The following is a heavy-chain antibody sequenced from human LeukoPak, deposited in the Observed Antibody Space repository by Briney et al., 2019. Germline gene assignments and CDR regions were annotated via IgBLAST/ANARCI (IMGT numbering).Heavy chain of an antibody. V-gene: IGHV3-23*01. CDR3: ARAPDGWFDP. J-gene: IGHJ5*02. D-gene: IGHD1-14*01. CDR1: GFTFSSYG. CDR2: ISGSGGST. Sequence: QSGGSLRLSCAASGFTFSSYGLIWVRQAPGKGLEWVSTISGSGGSTHYADSVKGRFTISRDNSKNTLYLQMNSLRAEDTAVYYCARAPDGWFDPWGQGTLVTVSS.